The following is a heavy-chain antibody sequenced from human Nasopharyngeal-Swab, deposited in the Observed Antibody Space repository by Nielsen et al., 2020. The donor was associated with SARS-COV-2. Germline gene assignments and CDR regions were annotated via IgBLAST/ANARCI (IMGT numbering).Heavy chain of an antibody. CDR1: GGSISSSNW. CDR3: ARGGYYGSGSYQN. CDR2: IYHSGST. V-gene: IGHV4-4*02. Sequence: SETLSLTCAVSGGSISSSNWWSWVRQPPGKGLEWIGEIYHSGSTNYNPSPKSRVTISVDKSENQFSLKLSSVTAADTAVYYCARGGYYGSGSYQNWGQGTLVTVSS. J-gene: IGHJ4*02. D-gene: IGHD3-10*01.